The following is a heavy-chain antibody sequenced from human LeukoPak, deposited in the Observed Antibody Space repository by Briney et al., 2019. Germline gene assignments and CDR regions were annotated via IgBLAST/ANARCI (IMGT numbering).Heavy chain of an antibody. D-gene: IGHD2-2*01. CDR1: GYTFIGYY. Sequence: GASVKVSCKASGYTFIGYYIHWVRQAPGQGLEWVGRINPNSGGTNYAQKFQGRVTMTRDTSISTAYMELSRLISDDTAVYHCARAHCSSTNCYQFDYWGQGTLVTVSS. J-gene: IGHJ4*02. CDR3: ARAHCSSTNCYQFDY. V-gene: IGHV1-2*06. CDR2: INPNSGGT.